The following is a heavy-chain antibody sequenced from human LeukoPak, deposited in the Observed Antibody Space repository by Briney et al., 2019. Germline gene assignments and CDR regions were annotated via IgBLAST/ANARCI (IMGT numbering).Heavy chain of an antibody. CDR2: ISGSGTNT. V-gene: IGHV3-23*01. D-gene: IGHD4-17*01. CDR3: AKDYSTVTYYFDY. J-gene: IGHJ4*02. Sequence: GGSLRLSCAASGFTFSSYAMSWVRQAPGKGLEWVSDISGSGTNTYYADSVKGRFTISRDNSKNTLYLQMNSLRAEDTAVYYCAKDYSTVTYYFDYWGQGTLVTVSS. CDR1: GFTFSSYA.